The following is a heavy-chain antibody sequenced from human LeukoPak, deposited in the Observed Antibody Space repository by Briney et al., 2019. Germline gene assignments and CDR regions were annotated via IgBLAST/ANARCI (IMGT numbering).Heavy chain of an antibody. CDR3: ARVLLPYCTSSNCPDAFDI. J-gene: IGHJ3*02. CDR2: IYSGGAT. Sequence: PGGSLRLSCAASGFTFSSYSMNWVRQAPGKGLQWVSIIYSGGATWYADSVKGRFTISRDNSKNTLYLQMNSLRAEDTAMYYCARVLLPYCTSSNCPDAFDIWGQGTMVTVSS. V-gene: IGHV3-53*01. D-gene: IGHD2-2*01. CDR1: GFTFSSYS.